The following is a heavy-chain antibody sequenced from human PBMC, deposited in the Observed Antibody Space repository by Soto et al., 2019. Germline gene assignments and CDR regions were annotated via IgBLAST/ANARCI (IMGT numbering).Heavy chain of an antibody. CDR2: MLYSGLT. CDR3: APLTVSLSGPYGIHV. D-gene: IGHD2-15*01. Sequence: QLHLQESGPGLVKTSETLSLTCSVSGYSVSSSDYYWAWIRQPPGKGLEWLGSMLYSGLTYYNPSLTSRFTLSVDTSKNQFSVRLNSVTASDTAVYYCAPLTVSLSGPYGIHVWGQGTTVTVSS. CDR1: GYSVSSSDYY. J-gene: IGHJ6*02. V-gene: IGHV4-39*01.